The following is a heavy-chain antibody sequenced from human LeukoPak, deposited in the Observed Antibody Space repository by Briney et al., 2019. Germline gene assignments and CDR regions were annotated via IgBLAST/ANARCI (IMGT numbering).Heavy chain of an antibody. Sequence: GESLKISRKGSGYSFTSYWIGWVRQMPGKGLEWMGIIYPGDSDTRYSPSFQGQVTISADKSISTAYLQWSSLKASDTAMYYCAIQSQVVAAIDDAFDIWGQGTMVTVSS. V-gene: IGHV5-51*01. CDR1: GYSFTSYW. D-gene: IGHD2-15*01. CDR3: AIQSQVVAAIDDAFDI. CDR2: IYPGDSDT. J-gene: IGHJ3*02.